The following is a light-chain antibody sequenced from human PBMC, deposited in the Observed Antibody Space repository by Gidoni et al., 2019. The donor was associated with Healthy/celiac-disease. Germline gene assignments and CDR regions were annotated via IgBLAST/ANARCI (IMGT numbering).Light chain of an antibody. Sequence: SALTQPASVSGSPGPSITISCTGTSSDVGGYNYVSWYQQHPGKAPKLMIYDVSNRPSGVSNRFSGSKSGNTASLTISGLQAEDEADYYCSSYTSSSTLVVFGGGTKLTV. CDR2: DVS. CDR1: SSDVGGYNY. J-gene: IGLJ2*01. V-gene: IGLV2-14*03. CDR3: SSYTSSSTLVV.